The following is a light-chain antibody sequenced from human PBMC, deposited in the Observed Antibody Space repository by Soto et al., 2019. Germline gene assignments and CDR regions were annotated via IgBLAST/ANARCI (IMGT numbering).Light chain of an antibody. Sequence: DIQMNQSPSTLSGYVGDRVTITCRASQTISSWLAWYQQKPGKAPKLLIYKASTLKSGVPSRFSGSGSGTEFTLTISSLQPDDFATYYRQHYNSYSEAFGHGANVAIK. CDR3: QHYNSYSEA. V-gene: IGKV1-5*03. CDR2: KAS. J-gene: IGKJ3*01. CDR1: QTISSW.